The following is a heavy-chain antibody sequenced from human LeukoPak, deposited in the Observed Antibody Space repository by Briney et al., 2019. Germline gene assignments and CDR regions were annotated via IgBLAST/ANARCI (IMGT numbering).Heavy chain of an antibody. V-gene: IGHV1-69*01. Sequence: SVKVSCKASGGPFSSYAISWVRQAPGQGLEWMGGIIPIFGTANYAQKFQGRVTITADESTSTAYMELSSLRSEDTAVYYCAVSKVEMATSYYFDYWGQGTLVTVSS. D-gene: IGHD5-24*01. CDR1: GGPFSSYA. CDR3: AVSKVEMATSYYFDY. J-gene: IGHJ4*02. CDR2: IIPIFGTA.